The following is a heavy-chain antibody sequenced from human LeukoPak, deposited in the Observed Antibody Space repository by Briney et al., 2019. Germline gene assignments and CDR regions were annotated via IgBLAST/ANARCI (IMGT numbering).Heavy chain of an antibody. J-gene: IGHJ4*02. CDR1: GFTFSSYW. V-gene: IGHV3-7*01. D-gene: IGHD3-3*01. CDR3: ARAGRGYDFWSGYSNFDY. CDR2: IKQDGSEK. Sequence: GGSLRLSCAASGFTFSSYWMSWVRQAPGKGLEWVANIKQDGSEKYYVDSVKGRFTISRDNAKNSLYLQMNSLRAEDTAVYYCARAGRGYDFWSGYSNFDYWGQGTLVTVSS.